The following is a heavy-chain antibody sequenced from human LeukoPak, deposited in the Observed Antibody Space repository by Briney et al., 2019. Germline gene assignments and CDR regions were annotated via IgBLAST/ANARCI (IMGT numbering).Heavy chain of an antibody. Sequence: SETLSLTCTVSGGSIRSYYWSWIRQPPGKGLEWIAYIYYSGSTNYNPSLKSRVTISVDTSKNQFSLKLSSVTAADTAVYYCASAGLGYCNSTSCPTDAFDIWGQGTMVTVSS. J-gene: IGHJ3*02. CDR2: IYYSGST. CDR3: ASAGLGYCNSTSCPTDAFDI. CDR1: GGSIRSYY. D-gene: IGHD2-2*01. V-gene: IGHV4-59*01.